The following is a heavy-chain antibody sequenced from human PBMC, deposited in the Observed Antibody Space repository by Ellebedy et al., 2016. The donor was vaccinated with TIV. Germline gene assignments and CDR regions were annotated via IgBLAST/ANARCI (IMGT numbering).Heavy chain of an antibody. J-gene: IGHJ2*01. V-gene: IGHV5-51*01. D-gene: IGHD6-19*01. CDR3: ARPSGWSHWYFDL. Sequence: GGSLRLSXKGSGYSFTSYWIGWVRQMPGKGLEWMGIIYPGDSDTRYSPSFQGQVTISADKSISTAYLQWSSLKASDTAMYYCARPSGWSHWYFDLWGRGTLVTVSS. CDR1: GYSFTSYW. CDR2: IYPGDSDT.